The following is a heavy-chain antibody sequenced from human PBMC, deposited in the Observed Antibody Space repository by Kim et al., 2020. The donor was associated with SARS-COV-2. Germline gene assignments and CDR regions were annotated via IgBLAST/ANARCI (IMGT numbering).Heavy chain of an antibody. CDR3: AGEAMVRGVIGYFDY. J-gene: IGHJ4*02. Sequence: PSLKSRVTISVDTSKNQFSLKPSSVTAADTAVYYCAGEAMVRGVIGYFDYWGQGTLVTVSS. V-gene: IGHV4-59*01. D-gene: IGHD3-10*01.